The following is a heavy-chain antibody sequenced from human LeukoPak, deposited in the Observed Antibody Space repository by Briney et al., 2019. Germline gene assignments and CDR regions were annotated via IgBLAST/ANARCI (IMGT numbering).Heavy chain of an antibody. D-gene: IGHD3-10*01. CDR1: ADSISGYY. CDR3: ARADSSGYYYYMDV. V-gene: IGHV4-59*01. CDR2: IYYSGST. J-gene: IGHJ6*03. Sequence: SETLSLTCSVSADSISGYYWSWIRQPPGKGLEWIGHIYYSGSTNYNPSLKSSVTILVDTSKNQFSLKLRSVTAADTAVYYCARADSSGYYYYMDVWGKGTTVTVSS.